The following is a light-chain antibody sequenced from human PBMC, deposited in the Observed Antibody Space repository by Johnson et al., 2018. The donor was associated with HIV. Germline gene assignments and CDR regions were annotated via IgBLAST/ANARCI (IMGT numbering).Light chain of an antibody. CDR2: DNN. Sequence: HSVLTQPPSVSAAPGQKVTISCSGSSSNIGDNYVSWYKQLPGTAPKLLIYDNNKRPSGIPDRFSGSKSGTSATLGITGLQTGDEADYYCGTWDSSLSAYVFGTGTKATV. CDR1: SSNIGDNY. CDR3: GTWDSSLSAYV. V-gene: IGLV1-51*01. J-gene: IGLJ1*01.